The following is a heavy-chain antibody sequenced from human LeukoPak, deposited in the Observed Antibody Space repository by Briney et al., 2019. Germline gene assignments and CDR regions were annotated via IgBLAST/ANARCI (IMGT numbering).Heavy chain of an antibody. CDR2: IYYSGST. Sequence: PSETLSLTCTVSGGSISSSSYYWGWIRQPPGKGLEWIGSIYYSGSTYYNPSLKSRVTMSVDTSKNQFSLKLGSVTAADTAVYYCARDRDGYYYGSGALDYWGQGTLVTVSS. CDR1: GGSISSSSYY. J-gene: IGHJ4*02. V-gene: IGHV4-39*07. CDR3: ARDRDGYYYGSGALDY. D-gene: IGHD3-10*01.